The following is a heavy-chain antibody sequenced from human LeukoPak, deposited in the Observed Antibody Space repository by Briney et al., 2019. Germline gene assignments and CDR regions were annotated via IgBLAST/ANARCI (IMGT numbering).Heavy chain of an antibody. CDR3: AVGGTGYNTFDY. CDR1: GYSFTGYH. D-gene: IGHD3/OR15-3a*01. CDR2: INPNSGGA. J-gene: IGHJ4*02. Sequence: ASVKVSCKASGYSFTGYHMHWVRQAPGQGLEWMGWINPNSGGANYAQKFQGRVTMTRDTSINTAYMELSRLRSDDTAVYYCAVGGTGYNTFDYWSQGTLVTVSS. V-gene: IGHV1-2*02.